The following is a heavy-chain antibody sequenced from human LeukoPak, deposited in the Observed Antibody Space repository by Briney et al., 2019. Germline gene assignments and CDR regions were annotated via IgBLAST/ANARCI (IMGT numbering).Heavy chain of an antibody. D-gene: IGHD3-22*01. J-gene: IGHJ3*02. CDR3: ARDLIEDYYDSSGYRPYDAFDI. V-gene: IGHV4-61*02. Sequence: SETLSLTCSVSGDSISTSSYYWSWIRQPAGKGLEWIGRIYPSGSTNYNPSLKSRVTISVDTSKNQFSLKLSSVTAADTAVYYCARDLIEDYYDSSGYRPYDAFDIWGQGTMVTVSS. CDR2: IYPSGST. CDR1: GDSISTSSYY.